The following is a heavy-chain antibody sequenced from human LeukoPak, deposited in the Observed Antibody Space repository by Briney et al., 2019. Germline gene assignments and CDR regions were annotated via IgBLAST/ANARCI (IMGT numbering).Heavy chain of an antibody. J-gene: IGHJ4*02. CDR2: IYHSGST. CDR1: GYSISTGYY. D-gene: IGHD2-2*01. V-gene: IGHV4-38-2*02. CDR3: ARGEYCSSTSCYNDY. Sequence: KPSETLSLTCTVSGYSISTGYYWGWIRRPPGKGLEWIGSIYHSGSTFYNPSLKSRVTISVDTSKNQFSLKLSSVTAADTAMYYCARGEYCSSTSCYNDYWGQGTLVTVSS.